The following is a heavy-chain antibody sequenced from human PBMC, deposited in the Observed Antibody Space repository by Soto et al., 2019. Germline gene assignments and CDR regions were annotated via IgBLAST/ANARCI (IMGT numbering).Heavy chain of an antibody. CDR1: GITYTTYA. D-gene: IGHD5-12*01. J-gene: IGHJ5*02. Sequence: QVQLVQSGAEVKKPGASVKVACKASGITYTTYAIHWVRQAPGQGLEWMGWINTGNGNTRYSRRFQGRVPLTTDTSASTAYMDVSSLTSKDTAVYSCARAISGYVSWGQGTLITVSS. CDR2: INTGNGNT. V-gene: IGHV1-3*04. CDR3: ARAISGYVS.